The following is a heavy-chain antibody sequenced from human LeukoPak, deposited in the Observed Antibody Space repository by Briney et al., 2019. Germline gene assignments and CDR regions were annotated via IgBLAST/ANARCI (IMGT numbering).Heavy chain of an antibody. CDR2: IYYSGST. CDR1: GGSISNGGYF. V-gene: IGHV4-39*01. CDR3: ARRTQWEPKSFDP. Sequence: NPSETLSLTCTVSGGSISNGGYFWSWIRQPPGRGLEWIGSIYYSGSTSYNPSIKSPVTISVDTSKNQFSLQLSSVTAADTAVYFCARRTQWEPKSFDPWGQGTLVTVSS. J-gene: IGHJ5*02. D-gene: IGHD1-26*01.